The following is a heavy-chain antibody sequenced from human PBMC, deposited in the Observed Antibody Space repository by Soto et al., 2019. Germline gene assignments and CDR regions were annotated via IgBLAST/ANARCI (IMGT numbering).Heavy chain of an antibody. J-gene: IGHJ4*02. CDR3: ARPPGYISDWYYFDL. D-gene: IGHD3-9*01. V-gene: IGHV1-2*02. CDR1: GYTFIDYY. Sequence: SVKVSCKASGYTFIDYYMHWLQQAPGQGFEGMGRISTRSGDTNYAQKFQGRVSRTFNTSLNTAYMELSSLISEDTAVYYCARPPGYISDWYYFDLWGQGTLVTVSS. CDR2: ISTRSGDT.